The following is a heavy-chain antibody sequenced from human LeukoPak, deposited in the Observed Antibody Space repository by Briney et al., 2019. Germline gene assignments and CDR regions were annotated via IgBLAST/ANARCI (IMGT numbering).Heavy chain of an antibody. J-gene: IGHJ3*02. Sequence: GSLRLSCAASGFTFSSYSMNWVRQAPGNGLEWVSYISSSSSTIYYADSVKGRFTISRDNAKNSLYLQMNSLRAEDTAVYYCARDSGVGSFGAFDIWGQGTMVTVSS. CDR2: ISSSSSTI. CDR1: GFTFSSYS. CDR3: ARDSGVGSFGAFDI. D-gene: IGHD1-26*01. V-gene: IGHV3-48*01.